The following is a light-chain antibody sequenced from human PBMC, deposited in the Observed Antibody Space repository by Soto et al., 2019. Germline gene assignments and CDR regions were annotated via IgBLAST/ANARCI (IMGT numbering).Light chain of an antibody. CDR3: QQRSNWPPYT. J-gene: IGKJ2*01. CDR2: DAS. V-gene: IGKV3-11*01. CDR1: QSVSSY. Sequence: EIVFTQSPATLPLSPGEIATLSCRASQSVSSYLAWYQQKPGQAPRLLIYDASNSATGIPARFSGSGSGTDFTLTISSLEHEDFAVYCCQQRSNWPPYTFGHGTTLAIK.